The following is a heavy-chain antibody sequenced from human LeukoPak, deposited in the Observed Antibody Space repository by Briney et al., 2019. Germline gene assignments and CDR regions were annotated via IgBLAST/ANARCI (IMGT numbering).Heavy chain of an antibody. CDR1: GFTFSSYG. CDR3: AKDDYCGNSGY. CDR2: ISYDGSNK. Sequence: GGSLRLSCAASGFTFSSYGMHWVRQAPGKGLEWVAVISYDGSNKYYADSVKGRFTISRDNSKNTLYLQMNSLRAEDTAVYYCAKDDYCGNSGYWGQGTLVTVSS. J-gene: IGHJ4*02. V-gene: IGHV3-30*18. D-gene: IGHD4-23*01.